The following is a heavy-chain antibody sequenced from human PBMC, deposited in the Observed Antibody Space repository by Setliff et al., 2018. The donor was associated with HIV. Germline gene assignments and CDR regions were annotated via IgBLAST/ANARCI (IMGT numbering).Heavy chain of an antibody. CDR1: GCSISGSNYY. CDR3: ARQQHSSDLKIWNY. Sequence: PSETLSLTCTVSGCSISGSNYYWGWIRQPPGKGLEWVGSIYYSGSTYYGPSLKSRVTISVDTSKNQFSLTLTSVTAADTAVYYCARQQHSSDLKIWNYWGQGTLVTVSS. D-gene: IGHD6-19*01. V-gene: IGHV4-39*01. J-gene: IGHJ4*02. CDR2: IYYSGST.